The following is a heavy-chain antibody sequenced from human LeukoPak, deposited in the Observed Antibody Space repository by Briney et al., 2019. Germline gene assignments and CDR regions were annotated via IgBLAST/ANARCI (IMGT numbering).Heavy chain of an antibody. CDR2: INYSGTT. D-gene: IGHD3-10*01. CDR1: GGSVSSGGYY. V-gene: IGHV4-31*03. Sequence: PSETLSLTCIVSGGSVSSGGYYWPWIRQLPGEGLEWIGYINYSGTTYYNPSLKSRVTISVDTSKNHLSLTLTSVTAADTAVYYCARGDGFGGNDYWGQGTLVTVSS. J-gene: IGHJ4*02. CDR3: ARGDGFGGNDY.